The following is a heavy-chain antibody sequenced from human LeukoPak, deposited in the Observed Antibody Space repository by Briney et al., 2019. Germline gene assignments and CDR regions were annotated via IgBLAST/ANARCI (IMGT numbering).Heavy chain of an antibody. Sequence: LETLSLTCTVSGGSISSYYWSWIRQPPGKGLEWIGYIYXSGSTXXNPSLKSRVTISVDTSKNQFSLKLSSVTAAGTAVYYCAXXXXXXXWXGXXXXXYYXXVWGKGTTVTVSS. CDR2: IYXSGST. V-gene: IGHV4-59*01. CDR3: AXXXXXXXWXGXXXXXYYXXV. CDR1: GGSISSYY. J-gene: IGHJ6*03.